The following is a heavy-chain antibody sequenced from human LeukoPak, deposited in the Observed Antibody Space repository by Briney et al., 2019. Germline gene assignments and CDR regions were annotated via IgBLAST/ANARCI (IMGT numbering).Heavy chain of an antibody. CDR2: IFHSGST. CDR1: GASITSSGYY. J-gene: IGHJ6*03. D-gene: IGHD3-10*01. V-gene: IGHV4-39*07. CDR3: ARGLREFGYYYYHMDV. Sequence: SETLSLTCTVSGASITSSGYYWGWIRQPPGKGLEWIGTIFHSGSTYYNPSLKSRVTISADTSKNQFSLKLRSVTAADTAVYYCARGLREFGYYYYHMDVWGKGTTVTVSS.